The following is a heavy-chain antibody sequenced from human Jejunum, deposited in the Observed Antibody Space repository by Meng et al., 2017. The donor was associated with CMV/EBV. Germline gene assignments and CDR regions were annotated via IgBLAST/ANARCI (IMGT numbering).Heavy chain of an antibody. CDR2: TFYSSKWYN. D-gene: IGHD5-12*01. Sequence: LRQRACPALRKPTPTRFTAAATSADNAARNGDCWNCSSQYPSGELQWLGRTFYSSKWYNDYAVSVKSRTTTIPATSKNQFPLLLNSVTPEDTALYCCARGWLRAGFDFWGQGTLVTVSS. CDR3: ARGWLRAGFDF. V-gene: IGHV6-1*01. CDR1: ADNAARNGDC. J-gene: IGHJ4*02.